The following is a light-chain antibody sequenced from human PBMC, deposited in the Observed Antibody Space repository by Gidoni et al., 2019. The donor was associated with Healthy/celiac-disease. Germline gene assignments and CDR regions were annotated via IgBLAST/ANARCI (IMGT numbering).Light chain of an antibody. J-gene: IGKJ1*01. CDR1: QSVSSSY. CDR2: GAS. V-gene: IGKV3-20*01. Sequence: ETVLTQSPGTLSLSPGERATLSCRASQSVSSSYLAWYQQKPGQAPRLLIYGASSRATGIPDRFSGSGSGTDFPLTISRLEPEDFAVYFCQQYGSSPKTFGHGTKVEI. CDR3: QQYGSSPKT.